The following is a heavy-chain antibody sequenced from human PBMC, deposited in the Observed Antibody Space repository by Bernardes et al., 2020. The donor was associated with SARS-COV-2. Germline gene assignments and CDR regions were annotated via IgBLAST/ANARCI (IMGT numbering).Heavy chain of an antibody. Sequence: GGSLRLSCAASGFTFSSYCMSWVRQAPGKGLEWVGRIKSKTDGVTTDYAAPVKGRFTISRDDSKNTLYLQMNSLRAGDTAVYYCARDNGGNSDRSSRGMDVWGQGTTVTVSS. D-gene: IGHD2-21*02. CDR2: IKSKTDGVTT. J-gene: IGHJ6*02. CDR1: GFTFSSYC. V-gene: IGHV3-15*01. CDR3: ARDNGGNSDRSSRGMDV.